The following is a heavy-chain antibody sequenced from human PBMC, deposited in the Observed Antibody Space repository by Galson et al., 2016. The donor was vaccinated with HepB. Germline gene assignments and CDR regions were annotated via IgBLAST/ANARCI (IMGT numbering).Heavy chain of an antibody. Sequence: SETLSLTCAVHGGSLSGSYWSWIRQAPGKGLDWIGEINDGGYTNYNPSLKSRVTISVDTSKNQLSLNLTSVTAADTAVYYCARGPRALGLPGYHYGMDVWGQGTKVTVSS. D-gene: IGHD2/OR15-2a*01. CDR3: ARGPRALGLPGYHYGMDV. J-gene: IGHJ6*02. CDR2: INDGGYT. V-gene: IGHV4-34*01. CDR1: GGSLSGSY.